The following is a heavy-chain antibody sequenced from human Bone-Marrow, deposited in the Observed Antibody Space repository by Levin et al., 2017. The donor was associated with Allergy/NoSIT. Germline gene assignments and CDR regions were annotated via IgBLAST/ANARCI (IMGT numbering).Heavy chain of an antibody. V-gene: IGHV5-10-1*01. D-gene: IGHD6-19*01. Sequence: RGESLKISCKGSGYHFSSYWITWVRQMPGKGLEWMANIDPSDSESNYRPSFQGHISMSVDKSINTAYLQWSSLKASDTAVYYCARQVVIAVAGKRALRWFDPWGQGTLVTVSS. J-gene: IGHJ5*02. CDR3: ARQVVIAVAGKRALRWFDP. CDR2: IDPSDSES. CDR1: GYHFSSYW.